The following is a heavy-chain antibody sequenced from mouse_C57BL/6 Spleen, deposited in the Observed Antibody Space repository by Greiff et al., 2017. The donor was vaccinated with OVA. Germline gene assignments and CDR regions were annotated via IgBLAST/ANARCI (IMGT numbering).Heavy chain of an antibody. CDR1: GYTFTSYW. CDR2: IYHGSGST. D-gene: IGHD1-1*01. V-gene: IGHV1-55*01. Sequence: QVQLQQPGAELVKPGASVKMSCKASGYTFTSYWITWVKQRPGQGLEWIGDIYHGSGSTNYNEKFKSKATLTVDTSSSTAYMQISSLTSEDSAVYYCAIEGDGSSPFDYWGQSTTLTVSS. CDR3: AIEGDGSSPFDY. J-gene: IGHJ2*01.